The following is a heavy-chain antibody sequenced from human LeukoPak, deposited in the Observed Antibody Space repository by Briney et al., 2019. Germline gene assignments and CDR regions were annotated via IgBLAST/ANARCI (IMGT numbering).Heavy chain of an antibody. Sequence: LGASLQISCKGSGYSFTSYWIGWVRQLPGKGLEWMGIIYPGDSDTRYSPSFQGQVTISADKSISTAYLQWSSLKASDTAMYYCARQRDGYNSYYFDYWGQGTLVTVSS. CDR2: IYPGDSDT. D-gene: IGHD5-24*01. V-gene: IGHV5-51*01. J-gene: IGHJ4*02. CDR1: GYSFTSYW. CDR3: ARQRDGYNSYYFDY.